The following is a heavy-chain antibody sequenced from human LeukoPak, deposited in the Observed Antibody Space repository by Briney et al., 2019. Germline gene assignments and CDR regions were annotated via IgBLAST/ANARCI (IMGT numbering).Heavy chain of an antibody. CDR3: ARQRRGAAVAGSAAPPPDY. CDR1: GGSISSYY. CDR2: IYYSGST. J-gene: IGHJ4*02. Sequence: SETLSLTCTVSGGSISSYYWSWIRQPPGKGLEWIGYIYYSGSTNYNPSLKSRVTISVDTSKNQFSLKLSSVTAADTAVYYCARQRRGAAVAGSAAPPPDYWGQGTLVTVSS. D-gene: IGHD6-19*01. V-gene: IGHV4-59*08.